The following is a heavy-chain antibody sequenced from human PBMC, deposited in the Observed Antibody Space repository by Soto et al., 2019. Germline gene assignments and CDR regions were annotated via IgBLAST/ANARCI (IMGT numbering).Heavy chain of an antibody. CDR2: INSDGSST. D-gene: IGHD5-12*01. V-gene: IGHV3-74*01. CDR1: GFTFSSYW. CDR3: ARDWVLRPFNSGYANKHYYYGMDV. Sequence: PGGSLSLSCAASGFTFSSYWMHWVRQAPGKGLVWVSRINSDGSSTSYADSVKGRFTISRDNAKNTLYLQMNSLRAEDTAVYYCARDWVLRPFNSGYANKHYYYGMDVWGQGTTVTVSS. J-gene: IGHJ6*02.